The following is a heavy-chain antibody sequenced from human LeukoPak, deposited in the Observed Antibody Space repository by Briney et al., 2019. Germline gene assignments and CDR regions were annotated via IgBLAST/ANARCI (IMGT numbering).Heavy chain of an antibody. CDR1: GYTFTSYY. CDR2: INPNSGGT. J-gene: IGHJ4*02. CDR3: ARGKYDSSGYYKNDY. V-gene: IGHV1-2*02. D-gene: IGHD3-22*01. Sequence: GASVKVSCKASGYTFTSYYMHWVRQAPGQGLEWMGWINPNSGGTNYAQKFQGRVTMTRDTSISTAYMELSRLRSDDTAVYYCARGKYDSSGYYKNDYWGQGTLVTVSS.